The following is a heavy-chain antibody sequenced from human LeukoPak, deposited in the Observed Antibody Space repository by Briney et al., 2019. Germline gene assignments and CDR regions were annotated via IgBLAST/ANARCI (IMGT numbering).Heavy chain of an antibody. V-gene: IGHV4-38-2*02. Sequence: SETLSLTCTVSGYSISSGYYWGWIRQPPGKGLEWIGSFHHGGSAYYNPSLKSRVTISVDTSKDHFSLELTSVTAADTAVYYCARWSGSYLYYFDYWGQGTLVTVSS. CDR3: ARWSGSYLYYFDY. CDR2: FHHGGSA. J-gene: IGHJ4*02. CDR1: GYSISSGYY. D-gene: IGHD1-26*01.